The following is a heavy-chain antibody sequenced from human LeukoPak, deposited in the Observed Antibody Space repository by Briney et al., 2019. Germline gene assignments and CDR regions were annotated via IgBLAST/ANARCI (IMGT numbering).Heavy chain of an antibody. CDR1: GDSFSGFY. J-gene: IGHJ4*02. Sequence: SETLSLTCAVYGDSFSGFYWSWIRQPPGKGLEWIGEINHSGSTNYNPSLKSRVTISADTSKNQFSLRLTSVTAADTAVYYCAKDIHPGLDSGASCCFDYWGQGTPVTVSS. CDR2: INHSGST. D-gene: IGHD3-22*01. CDR3: AKDIHPGLDSGASCCFDY. V-gene: IGHV4-34*01.